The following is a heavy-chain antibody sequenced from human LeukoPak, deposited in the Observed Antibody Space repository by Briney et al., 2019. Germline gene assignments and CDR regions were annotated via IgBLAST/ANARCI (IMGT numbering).Heavy chain of an antibody. CDR2: VIYSGCT. CDR3: ARNSTTVNHVYKFFDY. Sequence: TSETLSLTCTVSGDFITSGSGIFYWGWIRQSPGKGLEWSGSVIYSGCTSYNPSLKSRVTISVDTSKNPFTLKLSSVTAADTAVYYCARNSTTVNHVYKFFDYWGRGTLVTVSS. J-gene: IGHJ4*02. D-gene: IGHD4-17*01. CDR1: GDFITSGSGIFY. V-gene: IGHV4-39*01.